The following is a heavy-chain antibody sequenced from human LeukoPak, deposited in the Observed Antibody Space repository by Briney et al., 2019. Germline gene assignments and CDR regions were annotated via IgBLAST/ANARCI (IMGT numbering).Heavy chain of an antibody. CDR2: IYDSGKT. CDR3: ARDYIVHTGVVAFDI. D-gene: IGHD5-12*01. V-gene: IGHV4-4*07. J-gene: IGHJ3*02. Sequence: PSETLSLTCSVSGGSISTYYWNWIRQPAGKELEWIGHIYDSGKTNYNPSLRGRATISVDESRNLFSLKLNSVTAAGTAVYYCARDYIVHTGVVAFDIWGQGTMVTVSS. CDR1: GGSISTYY.